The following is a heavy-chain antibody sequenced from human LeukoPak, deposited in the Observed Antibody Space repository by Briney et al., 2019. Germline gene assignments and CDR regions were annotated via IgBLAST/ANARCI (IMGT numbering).Heavy chain of an antibody. CDR1: GGSISSYY. Sequence: PSETLSLTCTVSGGSISSYYWTWIRQPPGKGLEWIGYIYYSGSTNYNPSLKSRVTISVDTSKNQFFLKLSSVTAADTAVYYCAGLTENGSVGSCYLGWSDPWGQGTLVTVSS. J-gene: IGHJ5*02. V-gene: IGHV4-59*01. CDR2: IYYSGST. CDR3: AGLTENGSVGSCYLGWSDP. D-gene: IGHD2-15*01.